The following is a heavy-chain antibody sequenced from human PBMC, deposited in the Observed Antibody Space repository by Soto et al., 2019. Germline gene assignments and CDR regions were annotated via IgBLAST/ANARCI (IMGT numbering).Heavy chain of an antibody. Sequence: PSETLSLTCAVYGGSFSGYYWSWICQPQGKGLEWIGEINHSGSTNYNPSPKSRITISVDTSKNQFSLKLTSVTAADTAVFSCARRLGAADNWGQGTRAPV. V-gene: IGHV4-34*01. CDR1: GGSFSGYY. CDR2: INHSGST. J-gene: IGHJ4*02. CDR3: ARRLGAADN. D-gene: IGHD5-12*01.